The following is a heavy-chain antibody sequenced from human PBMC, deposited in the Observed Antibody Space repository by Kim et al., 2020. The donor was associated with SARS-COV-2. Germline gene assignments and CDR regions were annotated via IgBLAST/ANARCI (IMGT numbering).Heavy chain of an antibody. Sequence: AQKFQGRVTITADESTSTAYMELSSLRSEDTAVYYCARVSIAAAGEPFDYWGQGTLVTVSS. J-gene: IGHJ4*02. V-gene: IGHV1-69*01. D-gene: IGHD6-13*01. CDR3: ARVSIAAAGEPFDY.